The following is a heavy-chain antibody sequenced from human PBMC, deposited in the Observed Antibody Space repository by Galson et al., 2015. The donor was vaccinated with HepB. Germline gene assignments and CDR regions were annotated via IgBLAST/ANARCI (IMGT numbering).Heavy chain of an antibody. CDR2: IIPIFGTA. V-gene: IGHV1-69*06. D-gene: IGHD3-3*01. CDR3: ARLFNTGVVLPAAPLALRGQYYDFWSGYWDHDAFDI. J-gene: IGHJ3*02. CDR1: GGTFSSYA. Sequence: SVKVSCKASGGTFSSYAISWVRQAPGQGLEWMGGIIPIFGTANYAQKFQGRVTITADKSTSTAYMELSSLRSEDTAVYYCARLFNTGVVLPAAPLALRGQYYDFWSGYWDHDAFDIWGQGTMVTVSS.